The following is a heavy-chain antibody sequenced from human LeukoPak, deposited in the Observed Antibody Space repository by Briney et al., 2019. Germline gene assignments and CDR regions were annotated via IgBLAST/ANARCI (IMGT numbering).Heavy chain of an antibody. CDR3: ARLGSSWSEMDY. J-gene: IGHJ4*02. D-gene: IGHD6-13*01. V-gene: IGHV4-61*02. Sequence: SSETLSLTCTVSGGSISSGSYYWSWIRQPAGKGLEWIGRIYTSGSTNYNPSLKSRVTISVDTSKNQFSLKLSSVTAADTAVYYCARLGSSWSEMDYWGQGTLVTVSS. CDR2: IYTSGST. CDR1: GGSISSGSYY.